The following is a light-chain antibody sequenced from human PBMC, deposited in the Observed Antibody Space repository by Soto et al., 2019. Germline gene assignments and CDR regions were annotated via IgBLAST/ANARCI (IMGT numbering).Light chain of an antibody. CDR3: HQRQSWPRT. CDR1: QAISSW. Sequence: DIQMTQSPSTLSGSVGDRVTITCRASQAISSWLAWYQQKPGKAPKLLIYDASSLESGVPSRFSGSGSGTDFTLTISDVQPEDFALYYCHQRQSWPRTFGQGTKV. J-gene: IGKJ1*01. V-gene: IGKV1-5*01. CDR2: DAS.